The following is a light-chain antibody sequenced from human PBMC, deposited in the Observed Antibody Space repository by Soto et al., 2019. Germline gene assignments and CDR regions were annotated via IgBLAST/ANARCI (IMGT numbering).Light chain of an antibody. Sequence: IQLTQSPTSLSASVGDRVTITCRASQGISLSLAWYQQRPGNSPRLLIYDASALGSGVPSRFSGHASGTEFTFSFISLHPEDFATFFFKKNESYPPPFGRGKRREIK. J-gene: IGKJ5*01. V-gene: IGKV1-13*02. CDR1: QGISLS. CDR3: KKNESYPPP. CDR2: DAS.